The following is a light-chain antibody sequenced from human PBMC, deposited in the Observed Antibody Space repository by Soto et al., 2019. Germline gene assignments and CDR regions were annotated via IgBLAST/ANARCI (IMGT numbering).Light chain of an antibody. Sequence: EIVLTQSPGTLSLSPGERATLSCRASQSVSSSYLAWYQQKPGQAPRLLIYGASSRATGIPDRFSGSGSGTDFTLTISRLEPEDFAVYYCQQYHDWPLTFGGGTKVDIK. V-gene: IGKV3-20*01. CDR1: QSVSSSY. CDR2: GAS. J-gene: IGKJ4*01. CDR3: QQYHDWPLT.